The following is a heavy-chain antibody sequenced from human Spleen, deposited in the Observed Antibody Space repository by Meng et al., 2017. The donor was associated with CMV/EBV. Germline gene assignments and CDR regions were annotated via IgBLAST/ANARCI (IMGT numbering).Heavy chain of an antibody. V-gene: IGHV1-46*01. CDR1: GYTFTSYY. CDR2: INPSGGST. D-gene: IGHD5-24*01. CDR3: ARERRGDGYNWDAFDI. J-gene: IGHJ3*02. Sequence: ASVKVSCKASGYTFTSYYMHWVRQAPGQGLEWMGIINPSGGSTNYAQKLQGRVTMTTDTSTSTAYMELRSLRSDDTAVYYCARERRGDGYNWDAFDIWGQGTMVTVSS.